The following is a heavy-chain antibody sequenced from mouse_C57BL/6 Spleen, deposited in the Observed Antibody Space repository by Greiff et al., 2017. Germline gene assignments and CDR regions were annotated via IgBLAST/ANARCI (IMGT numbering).Heavy chain of an antibody. J-gene: IGHJ3*01. CDR3: AMELQAWFAY. Sequence: QVQLQQSGPELVKPGASVKISCKASGYAFSSSWMNWVKQRPGKGLEWIGRIYPGDGDTNYNGKFKGKATLTADKSSSTAYMQLSSLTSEDSAVYFCAMELQAWFAYWGQGTLVTVSA. V-gene: IGHV1-82*01. CDR2: IYPGDGDT. D-gene: IGHD1-1*01. CDR1: GYAFSSSW.